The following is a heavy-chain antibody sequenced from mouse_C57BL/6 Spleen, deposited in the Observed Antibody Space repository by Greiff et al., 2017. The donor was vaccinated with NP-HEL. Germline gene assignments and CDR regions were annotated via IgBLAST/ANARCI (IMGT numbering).Heavy chain of an antibody. J-gene: IGHJ3*01. CDR3: ARDLGKCAY. CDR1: GFTFSSYA. Sequence: EVQVVESGGGLVKPGGSLKLSCAASGFTFSSYAMSWVRQTPEKRLEWVATISDGGSYTYYPDNVKGRFTISRDNAKNNLYLQMSHLKSEDTAMYYCARDLGKCAYWGQGTLVTVSA. D-gene: IGHD3-1*01. CDR2: ISDGGSYT. V-gene: IGHV5-4*01.